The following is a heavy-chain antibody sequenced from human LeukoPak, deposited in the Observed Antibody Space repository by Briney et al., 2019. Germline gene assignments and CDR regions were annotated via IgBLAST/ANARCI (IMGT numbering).Heavy chain of an antibody. Sequence: GASVTVSCKTSGFTFTSSAVQWVRQARGQRLEWIGWIVVGSGNTNYAQKFQERVTITRDMSTSTAYMELSSLRSEDTAVYYCAAEPPYGDYYYYYGMDVWGQGTTVTVSS. D-gene: IGHD4-17*01. J-gene: IGHJ6*02. V-gene: IGHV1-58*01. CDR2: IVVGSGNT. CDR3: AAEPPYGDYYYYYGMDV. CDR1: GFTFTSSA.